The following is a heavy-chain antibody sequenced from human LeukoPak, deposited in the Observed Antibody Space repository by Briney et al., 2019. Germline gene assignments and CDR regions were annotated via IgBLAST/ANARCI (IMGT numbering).Heavy chain of an antibody. J-gene: IGHJ4*02. D-gene: IGHD3-22*01. CDR2: INGDGSTI. CDR3: ATGNYYDSRGYYTFGH. V-gene: IGHV3-74*01. Sequence: PGGSLRLSCAASGFAFNKHWMHWVRQAPGKGLVWVSRINGDGSTISYADSVKGGFTISRDNAKNTLYLQMSSLRAEDTAVYYCATGNYYDSRGYYTFGHWGQGTLVTVSS. CDR1: GFAFNKHW.